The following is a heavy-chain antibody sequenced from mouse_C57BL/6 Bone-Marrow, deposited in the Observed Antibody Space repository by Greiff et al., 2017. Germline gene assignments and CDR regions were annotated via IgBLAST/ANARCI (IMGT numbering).Heavy chain of an antibody. V-gene: IGHV8-8*01. D-gene: IGHD2-2*01. CDR3: ARIYYGYAWFAY. J-gene: IGHJ3*01. CDR2: FWWDDDK. Sequence: TLKACGPGILQPSQTLSLTCPFSGLSLSPFGMGVGWIRQPSGKGLEWLAHFWWDDDKYYNPALKSRLTISKDTSKNQVFLKIANVDTADTATYYWARIYYGYAWFAYWGQGTLVTVSA. CDR1: GLSLSPFGMG.